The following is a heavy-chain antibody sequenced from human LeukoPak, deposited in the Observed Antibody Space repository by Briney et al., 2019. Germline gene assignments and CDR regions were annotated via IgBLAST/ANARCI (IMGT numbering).Heavy chain of an antibody. CDR3: AGRPPGSGLDY. V-gene: IGHV3-30*02. D-gene: IGHD3-10*01. J-gene: IGHJ4*02. CDR1: GFTFSSYD. CDR2: LRYDGSTK. Sequence: GGSLRLSCAASGFTFSSYDMHWVRQAPGKGLEWVALLRYDGSTKYYVDSVKGRFTISRDNSKNTLYLQLNSLRADDTALYYCAGRPPGSGLDYWGQGTLVTVSS.